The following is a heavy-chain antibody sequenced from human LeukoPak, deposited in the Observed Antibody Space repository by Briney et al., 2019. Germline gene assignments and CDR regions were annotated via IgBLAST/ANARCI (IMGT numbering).Heavy chain of an antibody. D-gene: IGHD3-10*01. CDR3: ARSPSYGSGSKNWFDP. V-gene: IGHV1-2*02. Sequence: ASVTVSCKASGYTFTNYYMHWVRQAPGQGLEWMGWINPNSGGTNYAQKFQGRVTMTRDTSISTAYMELSRLRSDDTAVYYCARSPSYGSGSKNWFDPWGQGTLVTVSS. CDR1: GYTFTNYY. J-gene: IGHJ5*02. CDR2: INPNSGGT.